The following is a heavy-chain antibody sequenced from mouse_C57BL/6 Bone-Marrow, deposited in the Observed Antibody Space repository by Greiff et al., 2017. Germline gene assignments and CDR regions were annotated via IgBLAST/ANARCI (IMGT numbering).Heavy chain of an antibody. CDR1: GYTFTSYG. V-gene: IGHV1-81*01. J-gene: IGHJ4*01. CDR2: IYPRSGNT. CDR3: ARLGVYAMDY. Sequence: QVQLKESGAELVRPGASVKLSCKASGYTFTSYGISWVKQRTGQGLEWIGEIYPRSGNTYYNEKFKGKATLTADKSSSTAYMELRSLTSEDSAVYFCARLGVYAMDYWGQGTSVTVSS.